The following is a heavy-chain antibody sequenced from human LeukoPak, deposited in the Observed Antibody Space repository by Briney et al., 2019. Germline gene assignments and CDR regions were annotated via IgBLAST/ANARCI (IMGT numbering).Heavy chain of an antibody. D-gene: IGHD3-16*02. Sequence: PSETLSLTCTVSGGSISSGSYYWSWIRQPAGKGLEWIGRIYTSGSTNYNPSLKSRVTISVDTSKNQFSLKLSSVTAADTAVYYCARGGNDYVWGSYRWGPVYWFDPWGQGTLVTVSS. J-gene: IGHJ5*02. CDR1: GGSISSGSYY. CDR3: ARGGNDYVWGSYRWGPVYWFDP. CDR2: IYTSGST. V-gene: IGHV4-61*02.